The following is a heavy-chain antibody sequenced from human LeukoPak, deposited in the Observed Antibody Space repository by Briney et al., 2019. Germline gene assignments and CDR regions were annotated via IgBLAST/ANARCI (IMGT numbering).Heavy chain of an antibody. Sequence: GASVKVSCKASGGTFSSYAISWVRQAPGQGLEWMGGIIPIFGTANYAQKFQGRVTITADESTSTAYMELSSLRSEDTAVYYCARAGRNYDFWSGYLAGYNYYYYGMDVWGQGTTVTVSS. J-gene: IGHJ6*02. CDR1: GGTFSSYA. CDR2: IIPIFGTA. D-gene: IGHD3-3*01. CDR3: ARAGRNYDFWSGYLAGYNYYYYGMDV. V-gene: IGHV1-69*01.